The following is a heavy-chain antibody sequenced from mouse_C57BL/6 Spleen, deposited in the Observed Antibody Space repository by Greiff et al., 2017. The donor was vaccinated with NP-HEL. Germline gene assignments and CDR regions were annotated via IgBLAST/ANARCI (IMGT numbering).Heavy chain of an antibody. CDR3: ARWGFVYDPTTADAMDY. D-gene: IGHD2-3*01. CDR1: GYTFTSYW. Sequence: QVQLQQPGAELVKPGASVKLSCKASGYTFTSYWMHWVKQRPGQGLEWIGMIHPNSGSTNYNEKFKSKATLTVDKSSSTAYMQLSSLTSEDSAVYYCARWGFVYDPTTADAMDYWGQGTSVTVSS. CDR2: IHPNSGST. V-gene: IGHV1-64*01. J-gene: IGHJ4*01.